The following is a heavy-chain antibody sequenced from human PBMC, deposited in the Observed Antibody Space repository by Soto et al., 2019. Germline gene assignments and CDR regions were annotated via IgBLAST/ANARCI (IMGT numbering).Heavy chain of an antibody. CDR3: ARLGGYYQAFDQ. CDR1: GGSMSSYY. CDR2: IYYTGTT. Sequence: QVQLQESGPGLVKPSETLSLTCIVSGGSMSSYYWGWFRQPPGKGLEWIGYIYYTGTTTYHPSLKSRVXMXIYXSRNQFSLKLNSVTAADTAVYYCARLGGYYQAFDQWGQGSLVTVSS. V-gene: IGHV4-59*08. J-gene: IGHJ4*02. D-gene: IGHD2-21*02.